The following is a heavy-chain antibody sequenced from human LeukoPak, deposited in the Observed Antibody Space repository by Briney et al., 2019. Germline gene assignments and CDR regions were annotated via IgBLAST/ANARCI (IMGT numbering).Heavy chain of an antibody. CDR1: GFIFRNYW. V-gene: IGHV3-7*01. CDR3: ARKQWLNS. D-gene: IGHD6-19*01. J-gene: IGHJ5*02. CDR2: IKLDGSEK. Sequence: GGSLRLSCAASGFIFRNYWMHWVRQAPGKGLEWVANIKLDGSEKYYLDSVKGRSTISRDNAGNSLFLQMNSLRGEDTAVYYCARKQWLNSWGQGTRVIVSS.